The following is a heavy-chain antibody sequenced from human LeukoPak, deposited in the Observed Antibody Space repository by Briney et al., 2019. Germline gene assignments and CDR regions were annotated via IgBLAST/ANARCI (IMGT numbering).Heavy chain of an antibody. D-gene: IGHD3-16*02. CDR2: VSDSSSSI. J-gene: IGHJ4*02. CDR1: GFTFSSYS. CDR3: ARDINYVWGSYRYTSGFDY. V-gene: IGHV3-48*04. Sequence: GGSLRLSCAASGFTFSSYSMNWVRQAPGRGLEWISYVSDSSSSIHYVDSVKGRFTISRDNAKSSLYLQMNSLRAEDTAVYYCARDINYVWGSYRYTSGFDYWGQGTLVTVSS.